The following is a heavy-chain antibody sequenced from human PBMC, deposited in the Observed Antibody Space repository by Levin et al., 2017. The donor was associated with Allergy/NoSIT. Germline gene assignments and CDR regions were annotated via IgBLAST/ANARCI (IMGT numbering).Heavy chain of an antibody. CDR3: AKDRQSSSSARGFDY. CDR1: GFTFDDYT. Sequence: PGGSLRLSCAASGFTFDDYTMHWVRQAPGKGLEWVSLISWDGGSTYYADSVKGRFTISRDNSKNSLYLQMNSLRTEDTALYYCAKDRQSSSSARGFDYWGQGTLVTVSS. V-gene: IGHV3-43*01. CDR2: ISWDGGST. J-gene: IGHJ4*02. D-gene: IGHD6-6*01.